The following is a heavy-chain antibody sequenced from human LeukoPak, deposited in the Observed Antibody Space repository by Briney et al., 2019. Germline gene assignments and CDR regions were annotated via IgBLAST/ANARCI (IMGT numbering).Heavy chain of an antibody. CDR1: GGSFSGYY. CDR3: ARAAQKRRAVVFDP. D-gene: IGHD2-15*01. V-gene: IGHV4-34*01. CDR2: INHSGST. J-gene: IGHJ5*02. Sequence: SETLSLTCAVYGGSFSGYYWSWIRQPPGKGLEWIGEINHSGSTNYNPSLKSRVTISVDTSKNQFSLKLSSVTAADTAVYYCARAAQKRRAVVFDPWGQGTLVTVSS.